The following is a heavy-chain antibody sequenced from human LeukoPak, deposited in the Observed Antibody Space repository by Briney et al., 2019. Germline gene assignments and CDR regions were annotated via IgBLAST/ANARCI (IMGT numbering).Heavy chain of an antibody. Sequence: GGSLRLSCAASGFTFSSYWMSWVRQAPGKGLEWVANIKQDGSEKYYVDSVKGRFTISRDNAKNSLYLQMNSLRAEDTAVYYCARAGGYDRAYYYYGSGSYPGYWGQGTLVTVSS. CDR1: GFTFSSYW. J-gene: IGHJ4*02. V-gene: IGHV3-7*01. D-gene: IGHD3-10*01. CDR2: IKQDGSEK. CDR3: ARAGGYDRAYYYYGSGSYPGY.